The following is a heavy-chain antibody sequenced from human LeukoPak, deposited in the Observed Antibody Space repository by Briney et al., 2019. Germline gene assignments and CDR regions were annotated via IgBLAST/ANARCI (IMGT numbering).Heavy chain of an antibody. CDR3: AREGGSFYYYYGMDV. CDR1: GVPISSFH. J-gene: IGHJ6*02. D-gene: IGHD1-26*01. V-gene: IGHV4-59*01. Sequence: SETLSLLCTVSGVPISSFHWRWIRQPPGEGLEGIGYIYYRGSTNYNPSLKSRVTISADTSKNQSSLKLSSVTAADTAVYYCAREGGSFYYYYGMDVWGQGTTVTVSS. CDR2: IYYRGST.